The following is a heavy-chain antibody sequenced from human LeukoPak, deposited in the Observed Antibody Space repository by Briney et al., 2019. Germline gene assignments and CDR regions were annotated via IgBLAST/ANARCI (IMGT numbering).Heavy chain of an antibody. J-gene: IGHJ6*04. CDR1: GFTFSGYW. CDR2: ISSSGSTI. D-gene: IGHD3-10*02. V-gene: IGHV3-48*04. CDR3: AELGITMIGGV. Sequence: QSGGSLRLSCAASGFTFSGYWMNWVRQAPGKGLEWVSYISSSGSTIYYADSVKGRFTISRDNAKNSLYLQMNSLRAEDTAVYYCAELGITMIGGVWGKGTTVTISS.